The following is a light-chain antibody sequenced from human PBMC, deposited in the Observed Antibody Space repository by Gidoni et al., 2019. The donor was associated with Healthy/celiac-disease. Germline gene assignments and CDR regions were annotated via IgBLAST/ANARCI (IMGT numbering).Light chain of an antibody. CDR2: AAS. J-gene: IGKJ2*04. CDR3: QQSYRTPPCS. V-gene: IGKV1-39*01. CDR1: QSISSY. Sequence: DIQMTQSPSSLSASVGDRVTITCRASQSISSYLNWYQQKPGKAPKLLIYAASSLQSGVPSRFSGSGSGTDFTLTISSLQPEDFATYYCQQSYRTPPCSFXXXTKLEIK.